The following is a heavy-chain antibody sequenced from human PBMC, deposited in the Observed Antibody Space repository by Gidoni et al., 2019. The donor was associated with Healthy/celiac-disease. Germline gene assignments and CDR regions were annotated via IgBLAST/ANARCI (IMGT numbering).Heavy chain of an antibody. Sequence: QVQLVQSGAEVKKPGASVKVSCKASGYTFTSSDINWVRQATGPGLEWMGWMNPNSGNTGYAQKFQGRVTMTRNTSISTAYMELSSLRSEDTAVYYCAIGVINDILTGYYITHASWSDYYYYGMDVWGQGTTVTVSS. CDR2: MNPNSGNT. CDR1: GYTFTSSD. D-gene: IGHD3-9*01. V-gene: IGHV1-8*01. J-gene: IGHJ6*02. CDR3: AIGVINDILTGYYITHASWSDYYYYGMDV.